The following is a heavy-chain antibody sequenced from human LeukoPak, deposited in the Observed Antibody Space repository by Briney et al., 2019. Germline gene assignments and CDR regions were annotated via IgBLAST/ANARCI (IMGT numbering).Heavy chain of an antibody. Sequence: SETLSLTCTVSGGSISSYYWSWIRQPAGKGLEWIGRIYTSGSTNYNPSLKSRVTMSVDTSKNQFSLKLSSVTAADTAVYYCARETKFPGINYDFWSGYSFDYWGQGTLVTVSS. CDR1: GGSISSYY. CDR2: IYTSGST. V-gene: IGHV4-4*07. D-gene: IGHD3-3*01. J-gene: IGHJ4*02. CDR3: ARETKFPGINYDFWSGYSFDY.